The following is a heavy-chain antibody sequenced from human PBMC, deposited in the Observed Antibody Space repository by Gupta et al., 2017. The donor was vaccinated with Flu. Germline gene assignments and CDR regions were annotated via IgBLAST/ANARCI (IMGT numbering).Heavy chain of an antibody. D-gene: IGHD1/OR15-1a*01. V-gene: IGHV3-20*01. CDR1: GFNFDASG. Sequence: EVNLVASGGSVVRTGESLRLSWATSGFNFDASGMSWVRQAPGKGLEWVSGINWSGRATGYADSVKGRFTIFRDNAKNSLYLQMDNLRAEDTASYLCARDRTTSQYFGMDVWGQGTTVTVSS. CDR3: ARDRTTSQYFGMDV. J-gene: IGHJ6*02. CDR2: INWSGRAT.